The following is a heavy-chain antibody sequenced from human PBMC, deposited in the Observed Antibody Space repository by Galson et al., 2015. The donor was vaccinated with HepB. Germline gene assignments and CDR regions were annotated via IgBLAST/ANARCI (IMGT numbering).Heavy chain of an antibody. CDR3: AKGHRYYYYMDV. V-gene: IGHV3-23*01. J-gene: IGHJ6*03. CDR1: GFTFSSYA. Sequence: SLRLSCAASGFTFSSYAMSWVRQAPGKGLEWVSAISGSGGSTYYADSVKGRFTISRDNSKNTLYLQMNSLRAEDTAVYYCAKGHRYYYYMDVWGKGTTVTVSS. CDR2: ISGSGGST.